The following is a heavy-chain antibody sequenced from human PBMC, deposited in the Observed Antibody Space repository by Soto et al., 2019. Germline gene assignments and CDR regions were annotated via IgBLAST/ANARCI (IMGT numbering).Heavy chain of an antibody. J-gene: IGHJ4*02. CDR1: GFTFSSYS. Sequence: GGSLRLSCAASGFTFSSYSMNWVRQAPGKGLEWVSSISSSSSYIYYADSVKGRFTISRDNAKNSLYLQMNSLRAEDTAVYYCARDLSQNVLLWFGEHGAFGYWGQGTLVTVSS. D-gene: IGHD3-10*01. CDR2: ISSSSSYI. V-gene: IGHV3-21*01. CDR3: ARDLSQNVLLWFGEHGAFGY.